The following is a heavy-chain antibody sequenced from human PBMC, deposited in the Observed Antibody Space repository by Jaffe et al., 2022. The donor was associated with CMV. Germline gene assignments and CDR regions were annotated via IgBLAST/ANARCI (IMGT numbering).Heavy chain of an antibody. J-gene: IGHJ4*02. CDR1: GFTFSSYE. CDR3: ARDNYDFWSGYYAFDY. Sequence: EVQLVESGGGLVQPGGSLRLSCAASGFTFSSYEMNWVRQAPGKGLEWVSYISSSGSTIYYADSVKGRFTISRDNAKNSLYLQMNSLRAEDTAVYYCARDNYDFWSGYYAFDYWGQGTLVTVSS. CDR2: ISSSGSTI. V-gene: IGHV3-48*03. D-gene: IGHD3-3*01.